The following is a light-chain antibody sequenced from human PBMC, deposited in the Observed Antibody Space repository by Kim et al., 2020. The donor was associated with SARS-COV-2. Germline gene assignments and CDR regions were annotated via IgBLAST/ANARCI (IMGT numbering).Light chain of an antibody. CDR2: QHS. J-gene: IGLJ3*02. V-gene: IGLV3-1*01. CDR1: KLGDKY. Sequence: SYELTQPPSVSVSPGQTASITCSGAKLGDKYAYWYQQKPGQSPVLVIYQHSKRPSGISQRFSGSSSGNTATLTISPAQTVDEADYYCQAWDSSTQVLGGG. CDR3: QAWDSSTQV.